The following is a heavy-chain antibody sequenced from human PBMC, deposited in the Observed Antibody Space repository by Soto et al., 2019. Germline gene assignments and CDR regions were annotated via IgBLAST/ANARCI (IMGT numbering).Heavy chain of an antibody. V-gene: IGHV3-7*03. Sequence: EAQLVESGGGLVQPGGSLRLSCAASGFTLSSYWMAWVRQVPGKGLEWVANMNREGNERYYLDSVKGRFTISRDNTKNSLYMQIKSLRAEDTAVYYCARMSGSYYLGYFDYWGQGTLVSVSS. CDR2: MNREGNER. CDR3: ARMSGSYYLGYFDY. J-gene: IGHJ4*02. CDR1: GFTLSSYW. D-gene: IGHD1-26*01.